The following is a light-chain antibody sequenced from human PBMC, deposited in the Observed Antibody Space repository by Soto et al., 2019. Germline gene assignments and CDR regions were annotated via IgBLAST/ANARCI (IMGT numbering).Light chain of an antibody. CDR1: QIFNSKY. CDR3: QQYRTLWT. CDR2: GAS. V-gene: IGKV3-20*01. Sequence: EIVLTRSPGTLSLSPGERATLSCRASQIFNSKYLAWYQQKPGQAPRLLIYGASSRASGIPDRFSGSASGTDFTLTINRLEPDDSAVYYCQQYRTLWTFGQGTRVEIK. J-gene: IGKJ1*01.